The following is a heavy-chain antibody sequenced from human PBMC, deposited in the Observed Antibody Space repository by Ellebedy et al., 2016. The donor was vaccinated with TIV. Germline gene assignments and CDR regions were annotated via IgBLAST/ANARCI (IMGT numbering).Heavy chain of an antibody. CDR2: IYYSGNT. J-gene: IGHJ4*02. Sequence: SETLSLTXTVSGGSVSTSMYYWGWVRQPPGKGLEWIGNIYYSGNTYYNPSLKSRLTISVDTSKNQFSLKLNSVTGADTSVYYCASLRTTPTGWIPWDYWGQGALVTVSS. CDR3: ASLRTTPTGWIPWDY. D-gene: IGHD3-9*01. CDR1: GGSVSTSMYY. V-gene: IGHV4-39*01.